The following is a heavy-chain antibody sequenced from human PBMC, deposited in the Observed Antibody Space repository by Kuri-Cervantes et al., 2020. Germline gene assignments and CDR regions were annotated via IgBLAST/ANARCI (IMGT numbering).Heavy chain of an antibody. CDR3: ARDRGGRYGSIDY. D-gene: IGHD6-13*01. V-gene: IGHV1-18*01. J-gene: IGHJ4*02. CDR1: GGTFSSYA. CDR2: ISAYNGDT. Sequence: ASVKVSCKASGGTFSSYAISWVRQAPGQGLEWMGWISAYNGDTNYAQKLQGRVTMTTDTSTSTAYMELRSLRSDDTAVYYCARDRGGRYGSIDYWCQGTLVTVSS.